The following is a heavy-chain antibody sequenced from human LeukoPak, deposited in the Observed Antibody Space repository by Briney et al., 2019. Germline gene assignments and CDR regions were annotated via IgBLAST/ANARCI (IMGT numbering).Heavy chain of an antibody. J-gene: IGHJ4*02. Sequence: SETLSLTCTVSGGSISSGSYYWSWIRQPAGKGLEWIGRIYTSGSTNYNPSLKSRVTMSVDTSKNQFSLKLSSVTAADTAVYYCARDARQRYSSSPSEHIDYWGQGTLVTVSS. CDR1: GGSISSGSYY. CDR2: IYTSGST. D-gene: IGHD6-6*01. CDR3: ARDARQRYSSSPSEHIDY. V-gene: IGHV4-61*02.